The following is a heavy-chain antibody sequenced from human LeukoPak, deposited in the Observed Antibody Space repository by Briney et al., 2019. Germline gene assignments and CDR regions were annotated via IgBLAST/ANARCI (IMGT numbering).Heavy chain of an antibody. V-gene: IGHV3-23*01. CDR2: ISGSGGST. CDR1: GFTFSSYA. CDR3: ARGGYGYDFDY. J-gene: IGHJ4*02. Sequence: GGSLRLSCAASGFTFSSYAMSWVRQAPGMGLEWVSAISGSGGSTYYADSVKGRFTISRDNSKNTLYLQMNSLRAEDTALYYCARGGYGYDFDYWGQGTLVTVSS. D-gene: IGHD5-12*01.